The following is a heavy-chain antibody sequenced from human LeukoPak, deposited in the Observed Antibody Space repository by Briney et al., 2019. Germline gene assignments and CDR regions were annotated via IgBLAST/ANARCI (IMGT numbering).Heavy chain of an antibody. CDR1: GYTFTGYY. Sequence: GASVKVSCKASGYTFTGYYMHWVRQAPGQGLEWMGWINPNSGGTNYAQKFQGRVTMTRDTSISTAYMELSRLRSDDTAVYYCARAIGYCTNGVCQNAEYFQHWGQGTLVTVSS. J-gene: IGHJ1*01. CDR2: INPNSGGT. CDR3: ARAIGYCTNGVCQNAEYFQH. V-gene: IGHV1-2*02. D-gene: IGHD2-8*01.